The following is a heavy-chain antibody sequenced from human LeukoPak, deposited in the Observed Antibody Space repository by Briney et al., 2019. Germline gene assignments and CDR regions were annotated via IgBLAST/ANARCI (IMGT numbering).Heavy chain of an antibody. V-gene: IGHV4-61*02. J-gene: IGHJ4*02. D-gene: IGHD6-13*01. CDR3: AREGIAAAGTVFFDY. Sequence: SQTLSLTCTVSGGSISSGSYYWSWIRQPAGKGLEWIGRIYTSGSTNYNPSLKSRVTISVDTSKNQFSLKLSSVTAADTAVYYCAREGIAAAGTVFFDYWGQGTLVAVSS. CDR2: IYTSGST. CDR1: GGSISSGSYY.